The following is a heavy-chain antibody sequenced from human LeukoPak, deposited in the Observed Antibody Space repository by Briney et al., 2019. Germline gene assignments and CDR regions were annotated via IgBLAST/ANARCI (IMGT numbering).Heavy chain of an antibody. J-gene: IGHJ4*02. CDR3: ATELRWKEY. V-gene: IGHV3-30*03. CDR2: ISYDGSNK. Sequence: GESLRLSCAASGFTFSSYGMHWVRQAPGKGLEWVAVISYDGSNKYYADSVKGRFTISRDNSKNTLYLQMNSLRAEDTAVYYCATELRWKEYWGQGTLVTVSS. CDR1: GFTFSSYG. D-gene: IGHD4-23*01.